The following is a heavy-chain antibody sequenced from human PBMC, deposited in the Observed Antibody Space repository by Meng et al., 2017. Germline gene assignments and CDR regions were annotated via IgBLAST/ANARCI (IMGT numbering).Heavy chain of an antibody. J-gene: IGHJ4*02. CDR2: TYHSGGT. Sequence: SETLSLTCTVSGYSTSSGYYWGWIRQPPGKGLEWIGSTYHSGGTTYNPSLKSRVTISVDTSKNQFSLKLSSVIAADTAVYYCARDPTVTHVFDYWGQGTLVTVSS. CDR1: GYSTSSGYY. D-gene: IGHD4-17*01. V-gene: IGHV4-38-2*02. CDR3: ARDPTVTHVFDY.